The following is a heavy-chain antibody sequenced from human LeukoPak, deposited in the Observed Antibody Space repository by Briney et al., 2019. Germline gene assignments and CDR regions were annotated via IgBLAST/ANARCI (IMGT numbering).Heavy chain of an antibody. D-gene: IGHD4-17*01. CDR3: ARHDDYGRAFDI. CDR1: GGSASSYY. Sequence: PSETLSLTCTVSGGSASSYYWSWVRQPPGKGLEWIGYIYYSGTTDYNPSLKSRVTMSVDTSKNQFSLKLSSVTAADTAVYYCARHDDYGRAFDIWGQATMVTVSS. J-gene: IGHJ3*02. V-gene: IGHV4-59*08. CDR2: IYYSGTT.